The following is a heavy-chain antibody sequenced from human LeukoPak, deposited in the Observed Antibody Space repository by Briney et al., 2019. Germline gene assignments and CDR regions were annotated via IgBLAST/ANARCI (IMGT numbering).Heavy chain of an antibody. V-gene: IGHV3-48*02. Sequence: GGSLRLSCAASGFTFSDYGMSWVCQAPGKGLEWISHISTGRSVMNYADSVKGRFTISRDNGKNSVYLQMNSLRDEDTAVYYCAGGVYGYNAFDYWGQGTLVSVSS. CDR1: GFTFSDYG. D-gene: IGHD5/OR15-5a*01. CDR3: AGGVYGYNAFDY. CDR2: ISTGRSVM. J-gene: IGHJ4*02.